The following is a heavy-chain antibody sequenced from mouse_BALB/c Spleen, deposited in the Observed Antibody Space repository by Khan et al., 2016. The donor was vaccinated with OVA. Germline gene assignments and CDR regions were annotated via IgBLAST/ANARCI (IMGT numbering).Heavy chain of an antibody. CDR3: ARLEDI. V-gene: IGHV2-9*02. CDR2: IWAGGGT. Sequence: QVQLQESGPELKEPSQSLSITCKVSGFTFTNYGVHWVSQAPGKGLEWLGVIWAGGGTNYNSAFMSRLSISKDNSKSQVFLKMNSLQTDDTAMYYCARLEDIWGQGTTLTVSS. J-gene: IGHJ2*01. CDR1: GFTFTNYG. D-gene: IGHD1-3*01.